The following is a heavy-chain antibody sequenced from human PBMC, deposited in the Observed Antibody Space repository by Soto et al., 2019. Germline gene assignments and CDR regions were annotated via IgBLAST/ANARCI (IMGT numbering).Heavy chain of an antibody. CDR1: GYNFTNYW. V-gene: IGHV5-51*01. J-gene: IGHJ3*02. CDR2: IYPGDSDT. D-gene: IGHD5-18*01. CDR3: ARHRGQYSYGEDDAFDI. Sequence: PGESLKISCKGSGYNFTNYWIGWVRQVPGKGLEWMGIIYPGDSDTRYSPSFQGQVTVSADKSISTAYLQWSSLQASDTAIYYCARHRGQYSYGEDDAFDIWGQGTMVTVSS.